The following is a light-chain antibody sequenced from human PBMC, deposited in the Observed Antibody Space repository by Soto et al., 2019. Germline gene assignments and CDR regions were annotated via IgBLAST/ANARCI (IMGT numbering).Light chain of an antibody. J-gene: IGKJ4*01. Sequence: EIVMTQSPVTLSVSPGERVTLSCRASQSVSSNLAWYQQKPGQAPSLLIYGAFTRATGIPARFSGTGSGTEFTLTISSLQSEDFALYFCHQYDYWPFTFGGGTKVDI. CDR3: HQYDYWPFT. CDR2: GAF. CDR1: QSVSSN. V-gene: IGKV3-15*01.